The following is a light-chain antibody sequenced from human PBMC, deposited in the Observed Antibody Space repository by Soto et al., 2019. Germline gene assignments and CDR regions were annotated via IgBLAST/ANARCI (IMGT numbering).Light chain of an antibody. V-gene: IGKV3-15*01. CDR2: AAS. CDR3: QQYNNWLWT. J-gene: IGKJ1*01. Sequence: EIVLTQSPVTLSVSPGERATLSCTASQRIGSNLAWYQQKPGQAPRLLIYAASTRATGIPARFSGSGSGTEFTLTITSLQSEDFAVYYCQQYNNWLWTFGQGTKVDIK. CDR1: QRIGSN.